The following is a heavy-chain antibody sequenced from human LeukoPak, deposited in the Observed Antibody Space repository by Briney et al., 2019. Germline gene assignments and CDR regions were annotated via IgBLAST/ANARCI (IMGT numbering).Heavy chain of an antibody. V-gene: IGHV3-33*01. CDR2: IWYDGSHQ. CDR3: ARGGDGYNYYFDY. D-gene: IGHD5-24*01. CDR1: GFPFSGSG. Sequence: PGGSLRLSCAASGFPFSGSGMHWVRQAPGKGLEWVAVIWYDGSHQYYADSVKGRFTISRDNSKNTLDLQMNSLRVEDTAVYYCARGGDGYNYYFDYWGQGTLVTVSS. J-gene: IGHJ4*02.